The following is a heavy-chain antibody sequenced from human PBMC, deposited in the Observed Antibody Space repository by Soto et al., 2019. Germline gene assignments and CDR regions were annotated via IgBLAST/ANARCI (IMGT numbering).Heavy chain of an antibody. J-gene: IGHJ6*02. CDR1: VFTVSSNY. CDR2: IYSGGST. Sequence: LRLSFAASVFTVSSNYMSWVRQAPGKGLEWVSVIYSGGSTYYADSVKGRFTISRDNSKNTLYLQMNSLRAEDTAVYYCARDPRIAARRENYYYGMDGWGPGTTVTVYS. D-gene: IGHD6-6*01. CDR3: ARDPRIAARRENYYYGMDG. V-gene: IGHV3-53*01.